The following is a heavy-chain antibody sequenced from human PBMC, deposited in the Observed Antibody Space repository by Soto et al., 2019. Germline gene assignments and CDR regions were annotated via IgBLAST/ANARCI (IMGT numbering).Heavy chain of an antibody. J-gene: IGHJ4*02. CDR1: GFTFSSYA. Sequence: GGSLRLSCAASGFTFSSYAMSWVRQAPGKGLEWVSAISGSGGSTYYADSVKGRFTISRDNSKNTLYLQMNSLRAEDTVVYYCAKVYSRGCLGGWSFDYWGQGTLVTVSS. CDR2: ISGSGGST. D-gene: IGHD6-13*01. V-gene: IGHV3-23*01. CDR3: AKVYSRGCLGGWSFDY.